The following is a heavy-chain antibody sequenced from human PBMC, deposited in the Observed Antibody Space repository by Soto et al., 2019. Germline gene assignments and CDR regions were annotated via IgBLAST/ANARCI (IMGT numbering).Heavy chain of an antibody. J-gene: IGHJ6*04. V-gene: IGHV4-4*02. CDR2: IYHSGST. CDR1: GGSISSSNW. CDR3: ARAPVVPAAYYYGMDV. D-gene: IGHD2-2*01. Sequence: QVQLQESCPGLVKPSGTLSLTCAVSGGSISSSNWWSWVRQPPGKGLEWIGEIYHSGSTNYNPSLKSLVTISVDKSKNQFSLKLSSVTAADTAVYYCARAPVVPAAYYYGMDVWGEGTTVTVSS.